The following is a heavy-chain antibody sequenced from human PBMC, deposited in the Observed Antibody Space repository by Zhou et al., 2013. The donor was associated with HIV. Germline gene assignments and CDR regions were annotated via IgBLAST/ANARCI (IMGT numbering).Heavy chain of an antibody. V-gene: IGHV1-69*05. J-gene: IGHJ3*02. Sequence: QVHLVQSGAEVKKPGSSVKVSCKASGGTFSTYAFSWVRQAPGQGPQWMGGIIPIFGTADYAQKFQGRVTITTDESTSTAYMELSSLRSEDTAVYYCARGGSDYPYAFDIWGQGTMVTVSS. D-gene: IGHD3-16*01. CDR2: IIPIFGTA. CDR3: ARGGSDYPYAFDI. CDR1: GGTFSTYA.